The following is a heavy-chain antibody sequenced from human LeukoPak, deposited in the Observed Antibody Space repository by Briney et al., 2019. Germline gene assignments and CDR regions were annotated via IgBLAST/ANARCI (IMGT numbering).Heavy chain of an antibody. V-gene: IGHV1-18*01. CDR3: AMSLIYGDSRPFHY. CDR2: ISVYNGNT. D-gene: IGHD4-17*01. CDR1: GYTFTSYG. Sequence: GASVKVSCKTSGYTFTSYGISWVRQAPGQGLEWMGWISVYNGNTNYAQKLQGRVTMTTDTSASTAYMELRSLRSDDTAVYYCAMSLIYGDSRPFHYWGQGTLVTVSS. J-gene: IGHJ4*02.